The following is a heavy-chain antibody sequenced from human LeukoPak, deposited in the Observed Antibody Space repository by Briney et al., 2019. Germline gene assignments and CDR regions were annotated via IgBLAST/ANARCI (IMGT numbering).Heavy chain of an antibody. CDR2: TYYRSKWYS. CDR1: GDSVSSNNGA. J-gene: IGHJ4*02. CDR3: ARDLGNSGWYTFDY. Sequence: SQTPSLTCAISGDSVSSNNGAWIWIRQSPSRGLEWLGRTYYRSKWYSDYAVSMGGRITINPDTSKNHFSLQLNSVTPDDTAVYYCARDLGNSGWYTFDYWGQGTLVTVSS. V-gene: IGHV6-1*01. D-gene: IGHD6-19*01.